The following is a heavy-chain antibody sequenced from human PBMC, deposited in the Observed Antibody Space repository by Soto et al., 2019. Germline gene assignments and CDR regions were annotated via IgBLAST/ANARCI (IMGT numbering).Heavy chain of an antibody. V-gene: IGHV1-2*02. D-gene: IGHD6-19*01. J-gene: IGHJ6*02. CDR2: INPNSGGT. CDR1: GYTFTDYY. Sequence: ASVEVSCKASGYTFTDYYMHWVREAPGQGLEWVEWINPNSGGTNYAQKFQGRVTMTRDTSISTAYMELNRLRSDDTAVYYCAREQSPSSGWPGMDVWGQGTTVTVSS. CDR3: AREQSPSSGWPGMDV.